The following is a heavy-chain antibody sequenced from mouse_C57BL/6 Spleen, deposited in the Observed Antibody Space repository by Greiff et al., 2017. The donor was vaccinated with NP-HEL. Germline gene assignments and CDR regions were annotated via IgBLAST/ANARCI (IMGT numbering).Heavy chain of an antibody. CDR2: INPCNGGT. D-gene: IGHD2-4*01. CDR3: ARGKAYDYGWFAY. Sequence: QVQLKQPGTELVKPGASVKLSCKASGYTFTSYWMHWVKQRPGQGLEWIGNINPCNGGTNYNEKFKSKATLTVDKSSSTAYMQLSSLTSEDSAVYYCARGKAYDYGWFAYWGKGTLVTVSA. CDR1: GYTFTSYW. J-gene: IGHJ3*01. V-gene: IGHV1-53*01.